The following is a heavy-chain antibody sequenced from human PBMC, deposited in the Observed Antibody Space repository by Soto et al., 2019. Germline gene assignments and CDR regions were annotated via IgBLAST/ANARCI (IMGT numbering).Heavy chain of an antibody. CDR2: ISAYNGNT. J-gene: IGHJ6*03. CDR1: GYTFTSYG. Sequence: QVQLVQSGAEVKKPGASVKVSCKASGYTFTSYGISWVRQAPGQGLEWMGWISAYNGNTNYAQKLQGRVTMTTDTSTSTADMELRSLRSDDTAVYYCARQIGRTGVVAANPYYYYYYMDVWGKGTTVTVSS. D-gene: IGHD2-15*01. V-gene: IGHV1-18*01. CDR3: ARQIGRTGVVAANPYYYYYYMDV.